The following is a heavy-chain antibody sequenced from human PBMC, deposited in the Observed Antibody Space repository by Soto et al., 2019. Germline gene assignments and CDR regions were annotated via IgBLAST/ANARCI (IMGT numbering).Heavy chain of an antibody. D-gene: IGHD6-19*01. CDR3: AKVRYSSPMGYYYGMDV. V-gene: IGHV1-69*13. CDR2: IIPIFGTA. CDR1: RVAFSKFI. Sequence: SVKVSCKASRVAFSKFIVTWVRQAPGLGLEWVGGIIPIFGTANYAQKFQGRVTITADESTSTSYMEVNNLRSEDTAVYYCAKVRYSSPMGYYYGMDVWGQGTTVPSP. J-gene: IGHJ6*02.